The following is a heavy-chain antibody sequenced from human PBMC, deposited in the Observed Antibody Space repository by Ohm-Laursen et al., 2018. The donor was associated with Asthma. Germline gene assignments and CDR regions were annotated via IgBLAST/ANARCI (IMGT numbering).Heavy chain of an antibody. CDR3: ATEVDSSGYLNP. D-gene: IGHD3-22*01. CDR1: GYTFTGYA. V-gene: IGHV1-3*01. CDR2: INAGNGNT. J-gene: IGHJ5*02. Sequence: GASVKVSCKASGYTFTGYAMHWVRQAPGQRLEWMGWINAGNGNTKYSQKFQGRVTITRDTSASTAYMELSSLRSGDTAVYYCATEVDSSGYLNPWGQGTLVTVSS.